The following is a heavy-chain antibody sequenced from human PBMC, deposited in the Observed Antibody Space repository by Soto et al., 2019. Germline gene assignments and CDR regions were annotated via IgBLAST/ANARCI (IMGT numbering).Heavy chain of an antibody. V-gene: IGHV4-39*01. CDR2: IYYSGST. D-gene: IGHD3-10*01. CDR1: GGSISSSSYY. Sequence: SETLSLTCTVSGGSISSSSYYWGWIRQPPGKGLEWIGSIYYSGSTYYNPSLKSRVTISVDTSKNQFSLKLSSVTAADTAVYYCASRALGYYGSGSYYNVDYYYYGMDVWGQGTTVTVSS. J-gene: IGHJ6*02. CDR3: ASRALGYYGSGSYYNVDYYYYGMDV.